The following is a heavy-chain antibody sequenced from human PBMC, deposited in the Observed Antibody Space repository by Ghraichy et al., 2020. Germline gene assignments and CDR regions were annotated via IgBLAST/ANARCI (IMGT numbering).Heavy chain of an antibody. Sequence: GGSLRLSCVASGFTFSDYYMSWIRQAPGKGLECVSYISSTSAYINYADSVKGRFTISRDNAKNSVYLQMNSLRAEDTAVYYCVIDIIVVVIGTPGSDVWGQGTTVTVSS. V-gene: IGHV3-11*06. CDR1: GFTFSDYY. J-gene: IGHJ6*02. CDR2: ISSTSAYI. D-gene: IGHD3-22*01. CDR3: VIDIIVVVIGTPGSDV.